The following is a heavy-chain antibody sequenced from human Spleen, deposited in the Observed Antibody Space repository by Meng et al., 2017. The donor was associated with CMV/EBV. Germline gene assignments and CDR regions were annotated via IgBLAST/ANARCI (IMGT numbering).Heavy chain of an antibody. CDR1: GGSLRSGGYY. Sequence: CTVSGGSLRSGGYYWSWIRQPPGKGLEWIGYIYHMGDTNYSPTLKNRVTISVDTSKNQFSLRLSSVTAADTAMYYCARKSPYWYFDLWGRGTLVTVSS. CDR3: ARKSPYWYFDL. V-gene: IGHV4-61*08. J-gene: IGHJ2*01. CDR2: IYHMGDT.